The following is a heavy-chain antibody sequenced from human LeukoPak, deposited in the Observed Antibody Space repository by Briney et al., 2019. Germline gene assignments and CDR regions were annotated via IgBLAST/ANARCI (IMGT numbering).Heavy chain of an antibody. V-gene: IGHV3-66*01. J-gene: IGHJ4*02. CDR3: ARAVAGYFDY. Sequence: GGSLRLSCAASGFTFSGYEMNWVRQAPGKGLEWVSVIYSGGSTYYADSVKGRFTISRDNSKNTLYLQMNSLRAEDTAVYYCARAVAGYFDYWGQGTLVTVSS. CDR2: IYSGGST. D-gene: IGHD6-19*01. CDR1: GFTFSGYE.